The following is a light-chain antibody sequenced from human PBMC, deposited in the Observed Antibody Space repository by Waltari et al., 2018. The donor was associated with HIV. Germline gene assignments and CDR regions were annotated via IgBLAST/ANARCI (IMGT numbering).Light chain of an antibody. CDR1: SSNIGAGYH. CDR3: QSHDSSLSGYV. V-gene: IGLV1-40*01. Sequence: QSVLTQPPSVSAAPGQRVTISCTGSSSNIGAGYHVHLYQQLPGTAPNLLIYGNSNRPSGDPDRCSGSKSGTSASLASTGLQAEDEADYYCQSHDSSLSGYVFGTGTKVTVL. J-gene: IGLJ1*01. CDR2: GNS.